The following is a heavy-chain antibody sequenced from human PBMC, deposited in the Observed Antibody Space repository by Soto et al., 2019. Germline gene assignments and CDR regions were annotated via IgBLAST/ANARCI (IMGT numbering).Heavy chain of an antibody. CDR1: GVSISSGKW. V-gene: IGHV4-4*02. D-gene: IGHD2-2*01. J-gene: IGHJ6*03. Sequence: SETLSLTCTISGVSISSGKWWSWVRQPPGEALEWIGEIFHTGNTDYKPSLKSRVTISVDTSKNQFSLKLSSVTAADTAVYYCARGVIVVVPAAIGDDYYYYMDVWGKGTTVTVS. CDR3: ARGVIVVVPAAIGDDYYYYMDV. CDR2: IFHTGNT.